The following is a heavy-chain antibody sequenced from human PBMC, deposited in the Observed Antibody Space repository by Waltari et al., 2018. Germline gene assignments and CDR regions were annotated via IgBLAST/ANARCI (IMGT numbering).Heavy chain of an antibody. V-gene: IGHV3-7*01. CDR3: FREGR. CDR2: IKQDGSEE. Sequence: EVQLVESGGGLVQPGGSLRLSCAASGFTFNNYWMSWVRQAPGKGLEWVANIKQDGSEEYYVDSGKGRFTVSRDNAKNSLYLQMNSLRDEDTALYYCFREGRWGQGTLVIVSS. J-gene: IGHJ4*02. CDR1: GFTFNNYW.